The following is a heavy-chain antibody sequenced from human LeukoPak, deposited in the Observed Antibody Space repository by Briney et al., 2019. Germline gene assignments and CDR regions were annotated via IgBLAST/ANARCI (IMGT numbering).Heavy chain of an antibody. CDR2: IYPGDSDT. CDR1: GYSFTSYW. J-gene: IGHJ5*02. CDR3: ARHSMGYCSSTSCYTGNWFDP. Sequence: GESLKISCKGSGYSFTSYWIGWVRQMPGKGLEWMGIIYPGDSDTRYSPSFQGQVTISADKSISTAYLQWSSLKASDTAMYYCARHSMGYCSSTSCYTGNWFDPWGQGTLVTVSS. D-gene: IGHD2-2*02. V-gene: IGHV5-51*01.